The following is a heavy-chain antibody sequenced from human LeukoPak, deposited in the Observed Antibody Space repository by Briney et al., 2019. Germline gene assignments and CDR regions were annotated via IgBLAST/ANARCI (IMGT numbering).Heavy chain of an antibody. CDR1: RFTFSSYS. V-gene: IGHV3-21*04. CDR3: AKDISSGWYAGMDV. J-gene: IGHJ6*02. Sequence: GGSLRLSCAASRFTFSSYSMNWVRQAPGKGLEWVSSISSSSSYTYYADSVKGRFTISRDNAKNSLYLQMNSLRAEDTALYYCAKDISSGWYAGMDVWGQGTTVTVSS. D-gene: IGHD6-19*01. CDR2: ISSSSSYT.